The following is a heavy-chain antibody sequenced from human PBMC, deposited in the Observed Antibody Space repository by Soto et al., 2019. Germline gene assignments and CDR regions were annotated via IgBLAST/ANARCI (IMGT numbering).Heavy chain of an antibody. J-gene: IGHJ4*02. V-gene: IGHV3-30*03. D-gene: IGHD2-15*01. Sequence: QVQLVESGGGVFQPGRSLRLSCVASVFTVSNNGIHWVRQAPGKGLEWVAVISSDGSKKYYADSVKGRFTISRDNSKNTLYLQMNSLRAEDTAVYYCAMGLYGGSDLLDYWGQGTLVTVSS. CDR1: VFTVSNNG. CDR3: AMGLYGGSDLLDY. CDR2: ISSDGSKK.